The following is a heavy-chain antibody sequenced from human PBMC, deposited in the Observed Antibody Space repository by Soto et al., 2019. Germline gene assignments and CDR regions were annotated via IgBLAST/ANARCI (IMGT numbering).Heavy chain of an antibody. CDR1: GFSFGSYA. Sequence: GGSLRLSCAASGFSFGSYALSWVRQAPGKGLEWVSTISGSDGKTFYADSVKGRFSISRDTSQSTLYLQLNSLRADDTAMYYCARWSYLDYWGQGTRVTVSS. D-gene: IGHD3-3*01. J-gene: IGHJ4*02. V-gene: IGHV3-23*01. CDR2: ISGSDGKT. CDR3: ARWSYLDY.